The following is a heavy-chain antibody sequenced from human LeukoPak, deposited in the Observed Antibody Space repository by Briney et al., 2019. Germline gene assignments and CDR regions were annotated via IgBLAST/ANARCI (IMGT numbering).Heavy chain of an antibody. CDR1: GFTFSSYA. J-gene: IGHJ4*02. Sequence: GGSLRLSCAASGFTFSSYAISWVRQAPGKGLEWVSAISGSGGSTYYADSVKGRFTISRDNSKNTLYLQMNSLRAEDTAVYYCAKDGSYYDSSGYYYEDGDYWGQGTLVTVSS. D-gene: IGHD3-22*01. CDR3: AKDGSYYDSSGYYYEDGDY. V-gene: IGHV3-23*01. CDR2: ISGSGGST.